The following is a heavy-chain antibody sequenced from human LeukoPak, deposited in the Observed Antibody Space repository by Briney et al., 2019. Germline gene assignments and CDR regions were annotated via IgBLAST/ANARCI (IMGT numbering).Heavy chain of an antibody. J-gene: IGHJ4*02. D-gene: IGHD3-10*01. V-gene: IGHV4-34*01. CDR2: INHSGST. CDR1: GGSFSGYY. Sequence: SETLSLTCAVYGGSFSGYYWSWIRQPPGKGLEWIGEINHSGSTNYNPSLKSRVTISVDTSKNQFSLKLSSVTAADTAVYYCARGLRKLLCLFDYWGQGTLVTVSS. CDR3: ARGLRKLLCLFDY.